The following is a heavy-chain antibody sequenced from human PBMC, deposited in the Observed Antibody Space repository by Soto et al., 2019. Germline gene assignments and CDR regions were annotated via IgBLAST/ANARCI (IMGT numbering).Heavy chain of an antibody. CDR2: IYYSGST. CDR1: GGSISSYY. D-gene: IGHD2-21*01. V-gene: IGHV4-59*08. CDR3: ARFAQGNDFDI. J-gene: IGHJ3*02. Sequence: QVQLQESGPGLVKPSETLSLTCTVSGGSISSYYWSWIRQPPGKGLEWIGYIYYSGSTNYNPSLKSRVTISVDTSKNQFSLKLSSVTAADTAVYYCARFAQGNDFDICGQGTMVNVSS.